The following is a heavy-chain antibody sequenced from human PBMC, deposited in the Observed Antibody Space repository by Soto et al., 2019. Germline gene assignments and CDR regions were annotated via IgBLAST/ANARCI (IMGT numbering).Heavy chain of an antibody. V-gene: IGHV4-34*01. CDR2: INHSGST. Sequence: SETLSLTCAVYGGSFSGYYWSWIRQPPGKGLEWIGEINHSGSTNYNPSLKSRVTISVDTSKNQFSLKLSSVTAADTAVYYCARERCSTSCYSILAYYYGMDVWGQGTTVTVSS. CDR3: ARERCSTSCYSILAYYYGMDV. D-gene: IGHD2-2*02. J-gene: IGHJ6*02. CDR1: GGSFSGYY.